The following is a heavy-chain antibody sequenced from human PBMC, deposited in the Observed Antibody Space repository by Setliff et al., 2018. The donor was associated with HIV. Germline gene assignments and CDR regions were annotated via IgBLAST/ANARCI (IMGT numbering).Heavy chain of an antibody. CDR2: IYYSGST. CDR1: GGSISSHY. Sequence: PSETLSLTCTVSGGSISSHYWSWIRQPPGKGLEWIGSIYYSGSTNYNPSLKSRVTISVDTSKNQFSLKLSSVTAADTAVYYCARVKIVEAAFDIWGQGTMVTVSS. CDR3: ARVKIVEAAFDI. V-gene: IGHV4-59*11. D-gene: IGHD3-22*01. J-gene: IGHJ3*02.